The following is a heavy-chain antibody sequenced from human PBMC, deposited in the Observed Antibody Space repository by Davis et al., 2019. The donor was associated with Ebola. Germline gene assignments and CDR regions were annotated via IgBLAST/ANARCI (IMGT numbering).Heavy chain of an antibody. D-gene: IGHD5-18*01. V-gene: IGHV3-15*01. CDR3: IRHGDSIDY. CDR1: GFTFSNAW. CDR2: IKSKIDGGTT. J-gene: IGHJ4*02. Sequence: PGGSLRLSCAASGFTFSNAWMSWVRQAPGKGLEWVGRIKSKIDGGTTDYAAPVKDRFTISRDDSKNTLYLQMNSLKTEDTAVYFCIRHGDSIDYWGQGTLVTVSS.